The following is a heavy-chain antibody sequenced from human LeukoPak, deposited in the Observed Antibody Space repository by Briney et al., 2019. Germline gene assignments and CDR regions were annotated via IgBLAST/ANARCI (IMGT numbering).Heavy chain of an antibody. V-gene: IGHV4-39*07. CDR2: IFYSGST. J-gene: IGHJ6*03. D-gene: IGHD5-18*01. CDR1: SGSISTSNYY. Sequence: SETLSLTCTVSSGSISTSNYYWGWVRQPPGTALEWVGNIFYSGSTYYSPSLKSRVTISLDTYRNQFSLKLNSVTAADTAVYYCARATDGGYTYNYFYYYYMDVWGKGTTVTISS. CDR3: ARATDGGYTYNYFYYYYMDV.